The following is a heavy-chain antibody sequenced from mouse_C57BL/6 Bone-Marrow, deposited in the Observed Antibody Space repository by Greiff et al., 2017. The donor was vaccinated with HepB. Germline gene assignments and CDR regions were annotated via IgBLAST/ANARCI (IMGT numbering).Heavy chain of an antibody. CDR1: GYTFTDYN. CDR3: ARSAYGNYRGFAY. V-gene: IGHV1-22*01. J-gene: IGHJ3*01. D-gene: IGHD2-1*01. Sequence: EVKLQQSGPELVKPGASVKMSCKASGYTFTDYNMHWVKQSHGKSLEWIGYINPNNGGTSYNQKFKGKATLTVNKSSSTAYMELRSLTSEDSAVYYCARSAYGNYRGFAYWGQGTLVTVSA. CDR2: INPNNGGT.